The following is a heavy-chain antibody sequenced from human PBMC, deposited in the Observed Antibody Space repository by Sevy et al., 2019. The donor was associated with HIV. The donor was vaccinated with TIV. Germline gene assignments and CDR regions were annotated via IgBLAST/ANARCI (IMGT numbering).Heavy chain of an antibody. J-gene: IGHJ4*02. CDR1: GFTFSTYG. CDR2: IWFDGSNR. V-gene: IGHV3-33*01. CDR3: ARDLEFYDYGDYGPAFMPDY. Sequence: GGSLRLSCAASGFTFSTYGMHWVRQAPGKGLEWVAVIWFDGSNRYYADSVKGRFTMPRDIAKNTLHLQMNSLRAEDTAVYYCARDLEFYDYGDYGPAFMPDYWGQGTLVTVSS. D-gene: IGHD4-17*01.